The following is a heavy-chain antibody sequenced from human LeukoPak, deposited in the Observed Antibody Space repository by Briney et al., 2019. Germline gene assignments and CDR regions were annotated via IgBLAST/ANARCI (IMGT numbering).Heavy chain of an antibody. CDR1: GFTFSSYW. Sequence: GGSLRLSCAASGFTFSSYWMSWVRQAPGKGLEWVANIRQDGSEKYYVDSVKGRFTISRDNAKNSLYLQMNSLRAEDTAVYYCARDRFGEFSFFVNYYYGTDVWGQGTTVTVSS. D-gene: IGHD3-16*01. V-gene: IGHV3-7*04. CDR3: ARDRFGEFSFFVNYYYGTDV. J-gene: IGHJ6*02. CDR2: IRQDGSEK.